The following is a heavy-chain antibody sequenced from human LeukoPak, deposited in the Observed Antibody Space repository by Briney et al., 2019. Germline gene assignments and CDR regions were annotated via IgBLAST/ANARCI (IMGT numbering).Heavy chain of an antibody. Sequence: SETLSLTCAVYGGSFSGYYWSWIRQPPGKGLEWIGEINHRGSTNYNPSLKSRVTISVDTSKNQFSLKLSSVTAADTAVYYCARKTYYYDSSGYLGYFDYWGQGTLVTVSS. J-gene: IGHJ4*02. V-gene: IGHV4-34*01. CDR2: INHRGST. D-gene: IGHD3-22*01. CDR1: GGSFSGYY. CDR3: ARKTYYYDSSGYLGYFDY.